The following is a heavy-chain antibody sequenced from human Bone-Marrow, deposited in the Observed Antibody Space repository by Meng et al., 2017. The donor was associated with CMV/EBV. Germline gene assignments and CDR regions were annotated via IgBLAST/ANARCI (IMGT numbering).Heavy chain of an antibody. Sequence: GGSLRLSCAASGFTFSSYSMNWVRQAPGKGLEWVSYISSSGSTIYYADSVKGRFTISRDNAKNSLYLQMNSLRAEDTAVYYCASLDTAMDNDYWGQGTLVTVSS. J-gene: IGHJ4*02. CDR3: ASLDTAMDNDY. V-gene: IGHV3-48*04. D-gene: IGHD5-18*01. CDR1: GFTFSSYS. CDR2: ISSSGSTI.